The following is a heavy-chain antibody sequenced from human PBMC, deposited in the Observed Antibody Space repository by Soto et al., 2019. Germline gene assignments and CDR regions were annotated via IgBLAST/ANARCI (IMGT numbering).Heavy chain of an antibody. Sequence: SETLSLTCPVSGCSISSGGYYWSWIRQHPGKGLEWIGYIYYSGSTYYNPSLKSRVTISVDTSKNQFSLKLSSVTAADTAVYYCARGSYYYDSSGYLVSSYWFDPWGQGTLVTVSS. J-gene: IGHJ5*02. CDR1: GCSISSGGYY. CDR3: ARGSYYYDSSGYLVSSYWFDP. CDR2: IYYSGST. D-gene: IGHD3-22*01. V-gene: IGHV4-31*03.